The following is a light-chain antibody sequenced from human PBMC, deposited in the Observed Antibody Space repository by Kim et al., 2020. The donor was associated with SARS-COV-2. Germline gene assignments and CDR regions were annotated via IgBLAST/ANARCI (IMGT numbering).Light chain of an antibody. J-gene: IGLJ1*01. CDR2: DVT. Sequence: QSALTQPASVSGSPGQSITISCTGTSSDVGGFNYVSWYQHHPGKAPKLMIYDVTKRPSGFSNRFSGSKSGTTASLTISGLQAEDEADYYCSSYTSSSTFVFGTGTKVTVL. CDR3: SSYTSSSTFV. CDR1: SSDVGGFNY. V-gene: IGLV2-14*03.